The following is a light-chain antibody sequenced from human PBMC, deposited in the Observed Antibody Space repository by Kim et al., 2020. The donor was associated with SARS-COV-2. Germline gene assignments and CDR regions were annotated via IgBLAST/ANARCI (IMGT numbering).Light chain of an antibody. CDR3: QVWDSSAAVV. CDR2: RAS. V-gene: IGLV3-9*01. CDR1: NIEKKS. J-gene: IGLJ2*01. Sequence: SYELTQPLSVSVALGQTARITCGGNNIEKKSVHWYQQKPGQAPTLIISRASSRPSGIPGRFSGSNSGNTATLTISRAQAGDEADYFCQVWDSSAAVVFGGGTKLTVL.